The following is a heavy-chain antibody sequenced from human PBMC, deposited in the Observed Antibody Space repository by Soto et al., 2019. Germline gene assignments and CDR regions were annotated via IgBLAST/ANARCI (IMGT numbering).Heavy chain of an antibody. D-gene: IGHD1-26*01. CDR1: GASVSSETHF. V-gene: IGHV4-61*01. CDR3: VREDMSGTYYFDY. J-gene: IGHJ4*02. CDR2: VYHSGIT. Sequence: QVQLQESSPGLVKTSETLSLTCRVSGASVSSETHFWTWIRQPPGKGLEWIGYVYHSGITNSNPALTSRVTVSADKSRNQFSLTLDSVTPADTAVYYCVREDMSGTYYFDYWGPGTLVSVSS.